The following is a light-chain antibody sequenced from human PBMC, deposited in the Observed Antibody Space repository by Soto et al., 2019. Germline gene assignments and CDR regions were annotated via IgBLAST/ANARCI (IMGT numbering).Light chain of an antibody. J-gene: IGKJ5*01. CDR3: MQAIQTPIT. Sequence: DIVMTQSPLSLPVTPGEPASISCRSSQSLLHSNGYTYLDWYLQKPGQSPQVLIFLGSNRASGVPDMFSGSGSGKDFTLKISRVEAEDVGLSYWMQAIQTPITFGQGTRLEIK. CDR1: QSLLHSNGYTY. CDR2: LGS. V-gene: IGKV2-28*01.